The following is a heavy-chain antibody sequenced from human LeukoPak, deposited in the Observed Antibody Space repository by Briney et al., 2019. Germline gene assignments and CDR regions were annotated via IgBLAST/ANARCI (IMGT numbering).Heavy chain of an antibody. J-gene: IGHJ5*02. CDR1: GYTFTSYT. Sequence: ASVKVSCKASGYTFTSYTFHWVRQAPGQRLEWMGWINAGNGDTKYLQKFQGRVTITRDTSANTAYMELSSLRSEDTAVYYCTKSRGVITWFDPWGQGTLVTVPS. V-gene: IGHV1-3*01. CDR2: INAGNGDT. D-gene: IGHD3-10*01. CDR3: TKSRGVITWFDP.